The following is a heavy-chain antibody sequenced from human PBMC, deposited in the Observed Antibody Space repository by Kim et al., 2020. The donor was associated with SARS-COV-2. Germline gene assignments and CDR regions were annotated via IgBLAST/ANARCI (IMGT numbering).Heavy chain of an antibody. D-gene: IGHD6-25*01. CDR2: IDPSDSYT. Sequence: GESLKISCKGSGYSFTSYWISWVRQMPGKGLEWMGRIDPSDSYTNYSPSFQGHVTISADKSISTAYLQWSSLKASDTAMYYCARSLAREYSSGIDAFDIWGQGTMVTVSS. CDR3: ARSLAREYSSGIDAFDI. J-gene: IGHJ3*02. V-gene: IGHV5-10-1*01. CDR1: GYSFTSYW.